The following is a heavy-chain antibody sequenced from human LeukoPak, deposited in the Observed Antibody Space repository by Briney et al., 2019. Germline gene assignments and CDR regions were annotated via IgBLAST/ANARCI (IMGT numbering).Heavy chain of an antibody. D-gene: IGHD3-16*02. Sequence: PSETLSLTCTVSGGSISSSSYYWSWIRQPPGKGLEWLGYIYYSGSTNYNPSLQGRVTISVDTSKSQFSLKLSSVTAADTAVYYCARGRIMITFGGVIVTNWFDPWGQGTLVTVSS. J-gene: IGHJ5*02. V-gene: IGHV4-61*01. CDR3: ARGRIMITFGGVIVTNWFDP. CDR2: IYYSGST. CDR1: GGSISSSSYY.